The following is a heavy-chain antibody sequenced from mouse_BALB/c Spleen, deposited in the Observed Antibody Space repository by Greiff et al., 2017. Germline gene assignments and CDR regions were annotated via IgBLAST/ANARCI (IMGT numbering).Heavy chain of an antibody. CDR2: INSNGGST. Sequence: EVKLVESGGGLVQPGGSLKLSCAASGFTFSSYGMSWVRQTPDKRLELVATINSNGGSTYYPDSVKGRFTISRDNAKNTLYLQMSSLKSEDTAMYYCARERPYYRYDWYFDVWGAGTTGTVSA. CDR3: ARERPYYRYDWYFDV. D-gene: IGHD2-14*01. J-gene: IGHJ1*01. CDR1: GFTFSSYG. V-gene: IGHV5-6-3*01.